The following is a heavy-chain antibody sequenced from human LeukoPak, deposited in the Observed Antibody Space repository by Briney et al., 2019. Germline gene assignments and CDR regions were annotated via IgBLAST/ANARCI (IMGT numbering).Heavy chain of an antibody. D-gene: IGHD3-22*01. J-gene: IGHJ4*02. Sequence: SETLSLTCTVSGGSISSSSYYWGWIRQPPGKGLEWIGSIYHSGSTYYNPSLKSRVTISVDTSKNQFSLKLSSVTAADTAVYYCARVMGEMGRLLPFDYWGQGTLVTVSS. CDR3: ARVMGEMGRLLPFDY. CDR2: IYHSGST. V-gene: IGHV4-39*07. CDR1: GGSISSSSYY.